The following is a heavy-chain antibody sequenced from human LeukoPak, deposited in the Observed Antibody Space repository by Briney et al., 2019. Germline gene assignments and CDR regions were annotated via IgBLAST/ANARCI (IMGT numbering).Heavy chain of an antibody. CDR1: GFTFSSYE. J-gene: IGHJ6*03. CDR2: ISSSGSTI. Sequence: GGSLRLSCAASGFTFSSYEMNWVRQAPGKGLEWVSYISSSGSTIYYADSVKGRFTISRDNAKNSLYLQMNSLRAEDTAVYYCARAGWELLHSSGGYYYYYMDVWGKGTTVTISS. CDR3: ARAGWELLHSSGGYYYYYMDV. V-gene: IGHV3-48*03. D-gene: IGHD1-26*01.